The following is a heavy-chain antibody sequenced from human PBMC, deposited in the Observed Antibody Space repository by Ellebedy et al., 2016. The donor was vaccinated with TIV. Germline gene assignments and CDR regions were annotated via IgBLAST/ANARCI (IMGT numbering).Heavy chain of an antibody. Sequence: MPSETLSLTCAVSGGSISSTNWWTWARQPPGKGLEWIGEIYHSGSTNYNPSLKSRVTISVDKSKNQVYRKLSSVTAADTAVYYCARRQAYGDYEYAFDIWGQGTMITVPS. D-gene: IGHD4-17*01. J-gene: IGHJ3*02. V-gene: IGHV4-4*02. CDR1: GGSISSTNW. CDR2: IYHSGST. CDR3: ARRQAYGDYEYAFDI.